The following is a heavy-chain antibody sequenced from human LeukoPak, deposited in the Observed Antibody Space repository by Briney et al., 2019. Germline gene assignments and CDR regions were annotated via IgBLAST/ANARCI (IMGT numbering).Heavy chain of an antibody. CDR3: ARRSLDTAMVSDAFDI. J-gene: IGHJ3*02. V-gene: IGHV1-3*01. Sequence: GASVKVSCMASRYTFTSYAMHWVRQAPGQRLEWMGWINAGNGNTKYSQKFQGRVTITRDTSASTAHMELSSLRSEDTAVYYCARRSLDTAMVSDAFDIWGQGTMVTVSS. CDR2: INAGNGNT. CDR1: RYTFTSYA. D-gene: IGHD5-18*01.